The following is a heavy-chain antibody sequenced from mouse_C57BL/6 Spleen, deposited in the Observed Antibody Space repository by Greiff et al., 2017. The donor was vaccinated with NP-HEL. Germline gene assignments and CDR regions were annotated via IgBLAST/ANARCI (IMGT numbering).Heavy chain of an antibody. V-gene: IGHV1-82*01. Sequence: VQLQESGPELVKPGASVKISCKASGYAFSSSWMNWVKQRPGKGLEWIGRIYPGDGDTNYNGKFKGKATLTADKSSSTAYMQLSSLTSEDSAVYFCARSTHYYGSSTILGYFDVWGTGTTVTVSS. D-gene: IGHD1-1*01. CDR1: GYAFSSSW. J-gene: IGHJ1*03. CDR2: IYPGDGDT. CDR3: ARSTHYYGSSTILGYFDV.